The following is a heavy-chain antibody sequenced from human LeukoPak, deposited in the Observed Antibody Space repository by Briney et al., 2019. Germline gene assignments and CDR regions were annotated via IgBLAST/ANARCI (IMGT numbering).Heavy chain of an antibody. J-gene: IGHJ6*02. CDR1: GYTFTSYA. CDR2: ISAYNGNT. D-gene: IGHD1-1*01. V-gene: IGHV1-18*01. Sequence: GASVKVSCKASGYTFTSYAMHWVRQAPGQRLEWMGWISAYNGNTNYAQKLQGRVTMTTDTSTSTAYMELRSLRSDDTAVYYCARVRLERRYYYGMDVWGQGTTVTVSS. CDR3: ARVRLERRYYYGMDV.